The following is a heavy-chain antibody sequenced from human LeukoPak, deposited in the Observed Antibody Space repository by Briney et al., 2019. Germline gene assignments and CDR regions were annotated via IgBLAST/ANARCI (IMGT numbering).Heavy chain of an antibody. V-gene: IGHV1-69*13. CDR1: GYTFTNYA. D-gene: IGHD3-22*01. J-gene: IGHJ4*02. Sequence: SVKVSCKASGYTFTNYAISWVRQAPGQGLEWMGGIIPIFDTADYAQKFQGRVTITADESTSTAYMEVSSLRAEDTAVYYCARDLVGSASGYSSGAWDYWGQGTLVTVSS. CDR2: IIPIFDTA. CDR3: ARDLVGSASGYSSGAWDY.